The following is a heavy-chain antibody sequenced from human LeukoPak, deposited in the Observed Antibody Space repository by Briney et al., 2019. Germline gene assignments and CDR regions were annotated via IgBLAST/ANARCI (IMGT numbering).Heavy chain of an antibody. Sequence: PGGSLRLSCAASGFTFRTYGMNWVRQAPGKGLEWIGEIYHSESTNSNPSLKSRVTISVDKSKNQFSLNLSSVTAADTAVYYCTRRAGTDSNGAFDIWGQGTVVTVSS. V-gene: IGHV4-4*02. CDR3: TRRAGTDSNGAFDI. J-gene: IGHJ3*02. CDR2: IYHSEST. CDR1: GFTFRTYGM. D-gene: IGHD6-19*01.